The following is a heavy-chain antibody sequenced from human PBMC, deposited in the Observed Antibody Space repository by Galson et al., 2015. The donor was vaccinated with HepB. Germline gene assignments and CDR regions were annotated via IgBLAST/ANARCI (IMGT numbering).Heavy chain of an antibody. J-gene: IGHJ3*02. Sequence: SVKVSCKASGYTFTGYYMHWVRQAPGQGLEWMGWINPNSGGTNYAQKFQGWVTMTRDTSISTAYMELSRLRSDDTAVYYCARTGCSSISCCTENAFDIWGQGTMVTVSS. D-gene: IGHD2-2*02. CDR1: GYTFTGYY. V-gene: IGHV1-2*04. CDR2: INPNSGGT. CDR3: ARTGCSSISCCTENAFDI.